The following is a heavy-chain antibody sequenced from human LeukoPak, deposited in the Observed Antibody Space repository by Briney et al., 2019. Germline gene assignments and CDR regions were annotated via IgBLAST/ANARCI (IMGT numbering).Heavy chain of an antibody. V-gene: IGHV4-34*01. Sequence: SETLSLTCAVYGGSLSGYSWSWIRQPPGKGLEWIGSIYYSGSTYYNPSLKSRVTISVDTSKNQFSLKLSFVTAADTAVYYCAQVVTAIQVNYWGQGTLVTVSS. CDR1: GGSLSGYS. J-gene: IGHJ4*02. CDR2: IYYSGST. D-gene: IGHD2-21*02. CDR3: AQVVTAIQVNY.